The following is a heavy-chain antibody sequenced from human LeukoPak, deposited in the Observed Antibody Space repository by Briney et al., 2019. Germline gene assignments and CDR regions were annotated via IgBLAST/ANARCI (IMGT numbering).Heavy chain of an antibody. CDR3: VSFYETY. CDR1: GNYW. CDR2: INSDGSWT. V-gene: IGHV3-74*01. J-gene: IGHJ4*02. Sequence: GGSLRLSCAASGNYWMHWVRQVPGKGLVWVSHINSDGSWTSYADSVKGRFTISKGNAKNTVYLQMNSLRAEDTAVYYCVSFYETYWGRGTLVTVSS. D-gene: IGHD2/OR15-2a*01.